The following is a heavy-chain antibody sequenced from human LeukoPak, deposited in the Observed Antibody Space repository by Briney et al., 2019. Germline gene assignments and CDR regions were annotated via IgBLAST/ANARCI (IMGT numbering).Heavy chain of an antibody. V-gene: IGHV4-61*02. J-gene: IGHJ4*02. CDR3: ARASYSYDINGWVPFDY. Sequence: SETLSLTCTVSGNSISSGDNYWRWLRQPAGRGLEGIGRIYTSGSTNYNPSLKSRVTISGDTSKNQFSLRLSSVTAADTAVYYCARASYSYDINGWVPFDYWGQGTLVTVSS. D-gene: IGHD3-22*01. CDR2: IYTSGST. CDR1: GNSISSGDNY.